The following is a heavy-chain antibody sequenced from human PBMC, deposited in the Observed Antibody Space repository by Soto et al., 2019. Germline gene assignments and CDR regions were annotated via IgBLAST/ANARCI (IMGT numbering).Heavy chain of an antibody. CDR3: ARRVTARIQIDGY. D-gene: IGHD5-18*01. CDR1: GFTFSSYG. J-gene: IGHJ4*02. CDR2: ISYDGSNK. Sequence: GGSLRLSCAASGFTFSSYGMHWVRQAPGKGLEWVAVISYDGSNKYYADSVKGRFTISRDNSKNTLYLQMNSLRAEDTAVYYCARRVTARIQIDGYWGQGIQVNVSS. V-gene: IGHV3-30*03.